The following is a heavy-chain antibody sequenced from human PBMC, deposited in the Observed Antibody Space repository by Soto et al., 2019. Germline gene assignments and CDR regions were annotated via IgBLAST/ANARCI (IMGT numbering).Heavy chain of an antibody. CDR2: VNPSSGST. J-gene: IGHJ5*02. Sequence: GASVKVSCKTSGYTFTNYYIHWVRQAPGQGLEWMGIVNPSSGSTSYPQKFQGRVTMTRDTSTSTVYMDLSSLKSEDTAVYYCAKGYSGSYLNWFGPWGQGTLVTVSS. CDR1: GYTFTNYY. V-gene: IGHV1-46*01. D-gene: IGHD1-26*01. CDR3: AKGYSGSYLNWFGP.